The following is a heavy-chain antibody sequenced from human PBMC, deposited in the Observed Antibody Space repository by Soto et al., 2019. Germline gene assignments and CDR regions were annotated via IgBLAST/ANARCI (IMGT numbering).Heavy chain of an antibody. CDR1: GFTFSSYA. J-gene: IGHJ6*02. CDR3: AKGGGYDPPPYGMDV. D-gene: IGHD5-12*01. V-gene: IGHV3-23*01. Sequence: EVQLLESGGGLVQPGGSLRLSYAASGFTFSSYAMSWVRQAPGKGLEWVSAISGSGGSTYYADSVKGRFTISRDNSKNTLYLQMNSLRAEDTAVYYCAKGGGYDPPPYGMDVWGQGTTVIVPS. CDR2: ISGSGGST.